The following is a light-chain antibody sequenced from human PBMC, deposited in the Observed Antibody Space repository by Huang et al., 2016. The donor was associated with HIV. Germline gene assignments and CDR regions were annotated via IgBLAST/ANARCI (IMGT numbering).Light chain of an antibody. V-gene: IGKV1-9*01. CDR1: QDIGSY. Sequence: IQLTQSPSSLSASVGARVTITCRASQDIGSYLAWYQQKPGKAPNLLIYAASTLESGVPSRFSGSGSGTDFTLTINNLQPEDFATYYCLQLNSYPGAFGPGTNVDV. J-gene: IGKJ3*01. CDR3: LQLNSYPGA. CDR2: AAS.